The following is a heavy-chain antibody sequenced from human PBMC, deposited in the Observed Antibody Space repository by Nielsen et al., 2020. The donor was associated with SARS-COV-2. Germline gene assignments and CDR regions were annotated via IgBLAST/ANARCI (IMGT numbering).Heavy chain of an antibody. Sequence: LRLSCTVSGGSISSGGHYWSWIRQHPGKGLEWIGYIYYSGSTYYNPSLKSRVTISVDTSKNQFSLKLSSVTAADTAVYYCARGGGDIVVVPAATDWFDPWGQGTLVTVSS. CDR1: GGSISSGGHY. D-gene: IGHD2-2*01. V-gene: IGHV4-31*03. J-gene: IGHJ5*02. CDR2: IYYSGST. CDR3: ARGGGDIVVVPAATDWFDP.